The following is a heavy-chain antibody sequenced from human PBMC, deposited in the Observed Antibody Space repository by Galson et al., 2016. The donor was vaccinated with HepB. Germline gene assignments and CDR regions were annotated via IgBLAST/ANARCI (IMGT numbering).Heavy chain of an antibody. CDR3: ARSYYMSTEGYRPFDS. J-gene: IGHJ4*02. Sequence: SVKVSCKASGYTFTRYGISWVRQAPGQGLEWIGGIIPIFGKRNYAQNFQGRVTITADESTNTASMELISLRSEDTAVYFCARSYYMSTEGYRPFDSWSQGTLVTVSS. V-gene: IGHV1-69*13. CDR1: GYTFTRYG. CDR2: IIPIFGKR. D-gene: IGHD5-18*01.